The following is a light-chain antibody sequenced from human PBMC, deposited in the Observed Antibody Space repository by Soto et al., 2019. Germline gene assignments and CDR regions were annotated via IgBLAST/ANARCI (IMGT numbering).Light chain of an antibody. Sequence: DIQMTQSPSTLSASVGDRVTITCRASQSISSWLAWYQQKPGKAPKLMLYKAASVEGGVPSRFSGIGTGTDVTLTISSLQPDDFATYFGQQYHRYSLTVGGGTQVHIK. CDR3: QQYHRYSLT. CDR1: QSISSW. J-gene: IGKJ4*01. V-gene: IGKV1-5*03. CDR2: KAA.